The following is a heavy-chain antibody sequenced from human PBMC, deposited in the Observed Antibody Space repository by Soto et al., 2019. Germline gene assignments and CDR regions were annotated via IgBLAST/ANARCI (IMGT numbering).Heavy chain of an antibody. CDR1: GFTFSSYS. Sequence: GGSLRLSCAASGFTFSSYSMNWVRQAPGKGLEWISYITSSSGTIYYADSVRGRFTVSRDNAKDSLYLQMNTLRAEDTAVYYCARDATAYSSGWPLFDNWGQGTLVTVSS. J-gene: IGHJ4*02. V-gene: IGHV3-48*01. CDR2: ITSSSGTI. CDR3: ARDATAYSSGWPLFDN. D-gene: IGHD6-19*01.